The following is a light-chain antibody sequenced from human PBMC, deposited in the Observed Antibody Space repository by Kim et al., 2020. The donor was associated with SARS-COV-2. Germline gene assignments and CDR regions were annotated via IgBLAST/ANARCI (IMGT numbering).Light chain of an antibody. CDR3: QQSYSTPCT. Sequence: DIQMTQSPSSLSASVRDRVSITCRASQNITRYLNWYQQKPGKAPRLLISGTSTLESGVPARFSGSSSETDFTLTISTLQPEDFATYYCQQSYSTPCTFGQGTKVDIK. CDR2: GTS. V-gene: IGKV1-39*01. CDR1: QNITRY. J-gene: IGKJ1*01.